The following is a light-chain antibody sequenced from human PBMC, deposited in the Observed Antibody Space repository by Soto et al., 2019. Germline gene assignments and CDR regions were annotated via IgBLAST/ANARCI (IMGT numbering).Light chain of an antibody. CDR1: QSVSSSY. Sequence: EIVLTQSPGTLSLSPGERATLSCRASQSVSSSYLAWYQQKPGQAPRLLIYGASSRATGIPDRFSGSGSGTDFTLTISRLEPEDWAVYYCQQYETSPRTFGQGTKVEMK. J-gene: IGKJ1*01. CDR3: QQYETSPRT. V-gene: IGKV3-20*01. CDR2: GAS.